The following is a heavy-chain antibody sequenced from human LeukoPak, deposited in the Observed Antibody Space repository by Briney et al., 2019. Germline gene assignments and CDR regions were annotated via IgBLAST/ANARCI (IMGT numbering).Heavy chain of an antibody. Sequence: GGPLRLSCSAPGFRYCGHWVSYLREAPGQGLEWVANIKQDGSEKYYVDSVKGRFTISRDNAKNSLYLQMNSLRVEDTAVYYCAKYNYWGQGTLVTVSS. CDR3: AKYNY. D-gene: IGHD2/OR15-2a*01. CDR2: IKQDGSEK. CDR1: GFRYCGHW. V-gene: IGHV3-7*01. J-gene: IGHJ4*02.